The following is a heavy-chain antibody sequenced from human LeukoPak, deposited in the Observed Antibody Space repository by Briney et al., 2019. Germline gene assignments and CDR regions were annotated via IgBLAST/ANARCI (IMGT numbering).Heavy chain of an antibody. Sequence: SGGSLRLSCAASGFTVSSNYMSWVRQAPGKGLEWVSVIYSGGSTYYADSVKGRFTISRDNSKNTLYLQMNSLRAEDTAVYYCARDQYQREGMDVWGQGTTVTVSS. CDR3: ARDQYQREGMDV. CDR1: GFTVSSNY. CDR2: IYSGGST. V-gene: IGHV3-53*01. J-gene: IGHJ6*02. D-gene: IGHD2-2*01.